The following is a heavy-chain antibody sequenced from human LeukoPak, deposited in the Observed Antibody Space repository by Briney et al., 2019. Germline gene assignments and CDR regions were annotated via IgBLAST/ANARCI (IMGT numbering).Heavy chain of an antibody. J-gene: IGHJ4*02. CDR3: ARALTYYYDTSGYYYFDY. D-gene: IGHD3-22*01. CDR2: IFHGGNT. V-gene: IGHV4-59*01. Sequence: SETLSLTCAVYGGSFSGYYWSWIRQPPGKGLEWIGYIFHGGNTNYNPSLQSRVTISIDTSKNQFSLKLSSVTAADTAVYYCARALTYYYDTSGYYYFDYWGQGALVTVSS. CDR1: GGSFSGYY.